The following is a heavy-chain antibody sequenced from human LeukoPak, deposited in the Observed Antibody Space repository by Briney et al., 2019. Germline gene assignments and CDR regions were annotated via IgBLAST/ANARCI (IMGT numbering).Heavy chain of an antibody. D-gene: IGHD6-13*01. CDR3: ARYPIWSSRKRGYFDY. Sequence: SETLSLTCTVSGGSISSSSYYWGWIRQPPGEGLEWIGSIYYSGSTYYNPSLKSRVTISVDTSKNQFSLKLSSVTAADTAVYYCARYPIWSSRKRGYFDYWGQGTLVTVSS. V-gene: IGHV4-39*01. CDR1: GGSISSSSYY. CDR2: IYYSGST. J-gene: IGHJ4*02.